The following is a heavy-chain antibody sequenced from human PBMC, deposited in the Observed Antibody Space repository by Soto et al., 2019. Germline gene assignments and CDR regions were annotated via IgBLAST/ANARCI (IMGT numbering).Heavy chain of an antibody. D-gene: IGHD3-3*01. J-gene: IGHJ5*02. CDR2: ISYDGSNK. V-gene: IGHV3-30*18. CDR1: GFTFSSYG. Sequence: PGGSLRLSCAASGFTFSSYGMHWVRQAPGKGLEWVAVISYDGSNKYYADSVKGRFTISRDNSKNTLYLQMNSLRAEDTAVYYCAKDYIAAPGVVIMTNWFDPWGQGTLVTVSS. CDR3: AKDYIAAPGVVIMTNWFDP.